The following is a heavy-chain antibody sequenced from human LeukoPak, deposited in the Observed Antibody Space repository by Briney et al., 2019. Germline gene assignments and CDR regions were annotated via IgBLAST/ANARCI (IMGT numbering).Heavy chain of an antibody. CDR2: ISGSGGST. Sequence: PGGSLRLSCAASGFTFSSYAMSWVRQAPGKGLEWVSAISGSGGSTYYADSVKGWFTISRDNSKNTLYLQMNSLRAEDTAVYYCAKDNTGMIRGVINYWGQGTLVTVSS. CDR3: AKDNTGMIRGVINY. V-gene: IGHV3-23*01. CDR1: GFTFSSYA. J-gene: IGHJ4*02. D-gene: IGHD3-10*01.